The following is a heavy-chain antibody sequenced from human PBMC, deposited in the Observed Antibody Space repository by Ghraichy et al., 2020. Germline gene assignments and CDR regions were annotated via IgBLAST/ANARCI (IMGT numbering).Heavy chain of an antibody. Sequence: SVKVSCKASGGTFSSYAISWVRQAPGQGREWMGGIIPIFGTANYAQKFQGRVTITADESTSTAYMELSSLRSEDTAVYYCARDDYGGKGKFYYYGMDVWGQGTTVTVSS. CDR2: IIPIFGTA. V-gene: IGHV1-69*13. D-gene: IGHD4-23*01. CDR1: GGTFSSYA. J-gene: IGHJ6*02. CDR3: ARDDYGGKGKFYYYGMDV.